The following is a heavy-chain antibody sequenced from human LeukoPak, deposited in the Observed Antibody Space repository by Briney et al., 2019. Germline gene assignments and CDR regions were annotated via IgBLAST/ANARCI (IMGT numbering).Heavy chain of an antibody. CDR1: GGSISSYY. CDR3: ARARIAAAALDV. Sequence: SETLSLTCTVSGGSISSYYWSWIRQPPGKGLEWIGYIYYSGSTNYNPSLKSRVTISVDTSKNQFSLKLNSVTAADTAVYYCARARIAAAALDVWGQGTTVTVSS. D-gene: IGHD6-13*01. V-gene: IGHV4-59*01. CDR2: IYYSGST. J-gene: IGHJ6*02.